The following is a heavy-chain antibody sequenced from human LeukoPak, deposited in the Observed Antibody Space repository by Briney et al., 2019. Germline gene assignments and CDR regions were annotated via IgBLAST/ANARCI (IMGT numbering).Heavy chain of an antibody. CDR3: ARRKKAMVRGVIINWFDP. V-gene: IGHV4-34*01. Sequence: GSLRLSCAASGFTFSSYWMSWVRQPPGKGLEWIGEINHSGSTNYNPSLKSRVTISVDTSKNQFSLKLSSVTAADTAVYYCARRKKAMVRGVIINWFDPWGQGTLVTVSS. CDR1: GFTFSSYW. CDR2: INHSGST. D-gene: IGHD3-10*01. J-gene: IGHJ5*02.